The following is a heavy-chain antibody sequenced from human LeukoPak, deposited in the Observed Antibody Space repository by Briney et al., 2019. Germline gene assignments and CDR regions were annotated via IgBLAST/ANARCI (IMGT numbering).Heavy chain of an antibody. V-gene: IGHV4-59*01. Sequence: PSETLSLTCTVSGDFITAYYWSWIRQPPGKGLEWIGYIYYTGSTSYNPSLRSRVTMSADTSKNQFSLKLSSVTAADTAVYYCASRKLGNDYWGQGTLVTVSS. CDR3: ASRKLGNDY. CDR2: IYYTGST. J-gene: IGHJ4*02. CDR1: GDFITAYY. D-gene: IGHD7-27*01.